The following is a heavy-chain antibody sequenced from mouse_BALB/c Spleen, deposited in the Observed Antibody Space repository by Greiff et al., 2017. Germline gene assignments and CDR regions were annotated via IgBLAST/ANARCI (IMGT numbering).Heavy chain of an antibody. CDR2: IYPGDGDT. J-gene: IGHJ2*01. D-gene: IGHD2-14*01. V-gene: IGHV1-80*01. Sequence: QVQLQQSGAELVRPGSSVKISCKASGYAFSSYWMNWVKQRPGQGLEWVGQIYPGDGDTNYNGKFKGKATLTADKSSSTAYMQLSGLTSEDSAVYFCARSGGNYFDYWGQGTTLTVSS. CDR3: ARSGGNYFDY. CDR1: GYAFSSYW.